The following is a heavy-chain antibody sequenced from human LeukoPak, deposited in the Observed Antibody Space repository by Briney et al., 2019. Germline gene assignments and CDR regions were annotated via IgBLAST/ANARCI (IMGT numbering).Heavy chain of an antibody. D-gene: IGHD1-26*01. CDR3: ARDPIVGVENDAFDI. CDR1: GYTFTSYY. J-gene: IGHJ3*02. CDR2: INPSGGST. V-gene: IGHV1-46*01. Sequence: ASVKVSCKAPGYTFTSYYMHWVRQAPGQGLEWMGIINPSGGSTSYAQKFQGRVTMTRDMSTSTVYMELSSLRSEDTAVYYCARDPIVGVENDAFDIWGQGTMVTVSS.